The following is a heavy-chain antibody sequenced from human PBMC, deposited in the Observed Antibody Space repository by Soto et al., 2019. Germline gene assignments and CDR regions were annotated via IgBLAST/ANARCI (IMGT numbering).Heavy chain of an antibody. CDR1: GGTFSSYA. Sequence: SVKVSCKASGGTFSSYAISWVRQAPGQGLEWMGGIIPIFGTANYAQKFQGRVTITADESTSTAYMELSSLRSEDTAVYFCASGSYNWNDGSYYYYGMDVWAQGTTVTVSS. D-gene: IGHD1-1*01. CDR2: IIPIFGTA. CDR3: ASGSYNWNDGSYYYYGMDV. V-gene: IGHV1-69*13. J-gene: IGHJ6*02.